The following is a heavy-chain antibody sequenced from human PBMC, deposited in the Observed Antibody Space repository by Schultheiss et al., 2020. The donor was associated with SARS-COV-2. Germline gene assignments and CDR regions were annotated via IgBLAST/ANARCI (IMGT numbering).Heavy chain of an antibody. CDR3: AKDLVGSGSPPFDY. D-gene: IGHD3-10*01. CDR2: IDAGGGST. CDR1: GFNFSDYA. V-gene: IGHV3-23*01. Sequence: GGSLRLSCAGSGFNFSDYAMQWVRQAPGKGLQWVSGIDAGGGSTYYADSVRGRFTISRDNSKNTLYLQMNSLRAEDTAVYYCAKDLVGSGSPPFDYWGQGTLVTVSS. J-gene: IGHJ4*02.